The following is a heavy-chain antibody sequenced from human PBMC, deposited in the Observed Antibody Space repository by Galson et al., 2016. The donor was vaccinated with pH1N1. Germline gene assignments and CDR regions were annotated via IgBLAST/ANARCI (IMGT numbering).Heavy chain of an antibody. CDR1: GFSLSTSGVG. J-gene: IGHJ4*02. CDR3: AHSRGDYSSSGSFYYFDY. V-gene: IGHV2-5*02. D-gene: IGHD6-6*01. Sequence: PALVKPTQTLTLTCTFSGFSLSTSGVGVGWIRQPPGKALDWLALIYWDDDKRYSPSLKSRLTITKDTSKNQVVLTMTNMDPVDTATCYCAHSRGDYSSSGSFYYFDYWGQGTLVTVSS. CDR2: IYWDDDK.